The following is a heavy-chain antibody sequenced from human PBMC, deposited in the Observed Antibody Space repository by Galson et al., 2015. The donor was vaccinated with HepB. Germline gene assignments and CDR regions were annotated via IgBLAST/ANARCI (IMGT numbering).Heavy chain of an antibody. D-gene: IGHD1/OR15-1a*01. J-gene: IGHJ4*02. CDR2: INPSGNYT. CDR1: GYIFTTYY. CDR3: VRADPEQHFDY. Sequence: SVKVSCKASGYIFTTYYMHWVRQAPGQGLEWMGIINPSGNYTKYAQKFQDKITMTRDTSTSPVYMELSGLRSDDTAVYYCVRADPEQHFDYWGQGTLVTVSS. V-gene: IGHV1-46*01.